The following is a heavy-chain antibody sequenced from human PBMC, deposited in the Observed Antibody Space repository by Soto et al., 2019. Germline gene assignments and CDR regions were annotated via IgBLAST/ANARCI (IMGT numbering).Heavy chain of an antibody. D-gene: IGHD2-15*01. CDR3: AREGCSGGSCYGPYDAFDI. V-gene: IGHV1-69*01. CDR2: IIPIFGTA. CDR1: GGTFSSYA. J-gene: IGHJ3*02. Sequence: QVQLVQSGAEVKKPGSSVKVSCKASGGTFSSYAISWVRQAPGQGLEWMGVIIPIFGTANYAQKFQGRVTITADESTSTAYMELSSLRSEDTAVYYCAREGCSGGSCYGPYDAFDIWGQGTMVTVSS.